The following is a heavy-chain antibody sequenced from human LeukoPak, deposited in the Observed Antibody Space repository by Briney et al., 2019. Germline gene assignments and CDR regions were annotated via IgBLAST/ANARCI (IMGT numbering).Heavy chain of an antibody. V-gene: IGHV1-2*02. CDR3: ARGTEGGSGWDLTY. CDR2: INPNSGGT. Sequence: ASVKVSCKASGYTFINFFMHWVRPAPGQGLEWMGWINPNSGGTNLAQKFQRRVTMTRDTSISTAYMELSSLRSDDTAVYFCARGTEGGSGWDLTYWGQGTLVTVSS. J-gene: IGHJ4*02. CDR1: GYTFINFF. D-gene: IGHD6-19*01.